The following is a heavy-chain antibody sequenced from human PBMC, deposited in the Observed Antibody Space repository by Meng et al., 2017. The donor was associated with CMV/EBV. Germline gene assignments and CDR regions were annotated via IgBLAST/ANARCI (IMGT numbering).Heavy chain of an antibody. V-gene: IGHV1-69*05. D-gene: IGHD6-19*01. Sequence: SGGTFSSYAISWVRQAPGQGLEWMGGIIPIFGTANYAQKFQGRVTITTDESTSTAYMELSSLRSEDTAVYYCAGDMYSSGWYRGFDPWGQGTLVTVSS. CDR3: AGDMYSSGWYRGFDP. J-gene: IGHJ5*02. CDR1: GGTFSSYA. CDR2: IIPIFGTA.